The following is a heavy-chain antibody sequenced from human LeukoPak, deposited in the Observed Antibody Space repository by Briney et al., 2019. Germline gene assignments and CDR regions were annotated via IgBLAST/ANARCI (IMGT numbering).Heavy chain of an antibody. D-gene: IGHD3-9*01. CDR1: GGSISSGGFY. J-gene: IGHJ4*02. Sequence: TSETLSLTCTVSGGSISSGGFYWNWIRQHPGKGLEWIGYIYYSGSTYYNPSLKSRVTISVDTSKNQFSLKLSSVTAADTAVYYCARAGSYYDILIYDYWGQGTLVTVSS. CDR2: IYYSGST. CDR3: ARAGSYYDILIYDY. V-gene: IGHV4-31*03.